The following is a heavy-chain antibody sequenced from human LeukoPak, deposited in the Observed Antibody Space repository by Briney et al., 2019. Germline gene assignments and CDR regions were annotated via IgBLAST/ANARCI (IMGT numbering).Heavy chain of an antibody. CDR3: ARVRSGFLRYFRSWFDP. CDR1: GYTFTSYG. CDR2: ISAYNGNT. Sequence: ASVKVSCKASGYTFTSYGISWVRQAPGQGLEWMGWISAYNGNTNYAQKLQGRVTMTTGTSTSTAYMELRSLRSDDTAVYYCARVRSGFLRYFRSWFDPWGQGTLVTVSS. J-gene: IGHJ5*02. D-gene: IGHD3-9*01. V-gene: IGHV1-18*01.